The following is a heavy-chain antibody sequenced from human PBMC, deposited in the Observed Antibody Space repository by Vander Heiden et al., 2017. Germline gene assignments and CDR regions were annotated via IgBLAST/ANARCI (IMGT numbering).Heavy chain of an antibody. CDR3: TKWGPWRTRHSGWYSDS. D-gene: IGHD6-19*01. V-gene: IGHV3-30*18. CDR1: GFTFSRYG. Sequence: QVQLVESGGGVVQPGKSLTLSCAASGFTFSRYGMHWVRQAPGKGLEWVAVISYDGSIKQYADSVTGRFNISRDNSKNTLYLQMNGLRPEDTAVYYCTKWGPWRTRHSGWYSDSWGQGSLVTVSS. CDR2: ISYDGSIK. J-gene: IGHJ4*02.